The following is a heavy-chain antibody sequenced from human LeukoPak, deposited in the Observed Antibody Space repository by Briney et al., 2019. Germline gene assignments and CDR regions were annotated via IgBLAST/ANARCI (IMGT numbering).Heavy chain of an antibody. CDR3: ARDYGDYDYYYYYMDV. J-gene: IGHJ6*03. Sequence: PGGTLRLSCAASGFTFSSYGMSWVRQAPGKGLEWVSYISSSSSTIYYADSVKGRFTISRDNAKNSLYLQMNSLRAEDTAVYYCARDYGDYDYYYYYMDVWGKGTTVTVSS. D-gene: IGHD4-17*01. V-gene: IGHV3-48*01. CDR1: GFTFSSYG. CDR2: ISSSSSTI.